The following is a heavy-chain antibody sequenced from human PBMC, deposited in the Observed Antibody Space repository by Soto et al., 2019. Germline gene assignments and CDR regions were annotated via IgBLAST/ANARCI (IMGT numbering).Heavy chain of an antibody. J-gene: IGHJ3*02. CDR2: IYHSGST. Sequence: SETLSLTCAVSGGSISSSNWWSWVRQPPGKGLEWIGEIYHSGSTYYNPSLKSRVTISVDRSKNQFSLKLSSVTAADTAVYYCARQPYQNDAFDIWGQGTMVTVSS. CDR1: GGSISSSNW. V-gene: IGHV4-4*02. CDR3: ARQPYQNDAFDI. D-gene: IGHD2-2*01.